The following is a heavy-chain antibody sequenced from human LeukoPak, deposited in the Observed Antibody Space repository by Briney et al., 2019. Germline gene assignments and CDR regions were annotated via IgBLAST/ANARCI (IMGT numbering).Heavy chain of an antibody. CDR2: ISGSGGNT. CDR1: GFTFSSYA. J-gene: IGHJ4*01. Sequence: GSPRLSCGASGFTFSSYAQSWVLQAPGKGLEWVSTISGSGGNTYYADSVKGRFTISRDYSKTTLYLQMNSLRAEDTAVYYCAKHRMVRGLFTDYYFDYWGQESLVPVSS. CDR3: AKHRMVRGLFTDYYFDY. D-gene: IGHD3-10*01. V-gene: IGHV3-23*01.